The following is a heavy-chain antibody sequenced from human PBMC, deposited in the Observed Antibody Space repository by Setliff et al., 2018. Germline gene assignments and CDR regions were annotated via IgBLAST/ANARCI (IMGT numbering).Heavy chain of an antibody. V-gene: IGHV1-69*02. CDR1: GGTFSSYT. J-gene: IGHJ4*02. CDR2: IIPILGIA. D-gene: IGHD3-22*01. CDR3: ARELNYYYDSSGYFLPD. Sequence: SVKVSCKASGGTFSSYTSSWVRQAPGQGLEWMGRIIPILGIANYAQKFQGRVTITADKSTSTAYMELSSLRSEDTAVYYCARELNYYYDSSGYFLPDWGQGTLVTVSS.